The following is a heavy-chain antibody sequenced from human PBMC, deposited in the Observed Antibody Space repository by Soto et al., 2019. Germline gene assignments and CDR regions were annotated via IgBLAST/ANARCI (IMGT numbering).Heavy chain of an antibody. D-gene: IGHD3-9*01. CDR3: ATGQLKIGDYAMWTGHTGMDG. J-gene: IGHJ6*01. Sequence: ASVKVSCKVSGYTLTELSMHWVRQAPGKGLEWMGGFDPEDGETIYAQKFQGRVTMTEDTSTDTAYMELSSLRSEDTAVYYCATGQLKIGDYAMWTGHTGMDGWGQGTTVTVXS. CDR2: FDPEDGET. CDR1: GYTLTELS. V-gene: IGHV1-24*01.